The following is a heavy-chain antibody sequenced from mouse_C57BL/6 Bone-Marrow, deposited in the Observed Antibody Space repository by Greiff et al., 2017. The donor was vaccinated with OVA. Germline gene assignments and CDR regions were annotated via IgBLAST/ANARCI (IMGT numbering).Heavy chain of an antibody. Sequence: VQLQQSGPGLVQPSQSLSITCTVSGFSLTSYGVHWVRQPPGKGLEWLGVIWSGGSTDYNAAFIYRLSISKDNSKSQVFFKMNSLQADETAIYYCSWFAYWGQGTLVTVSA. V-gene: IGHV2-4*01. CDR1: GFSLTSYG. CDR2: IWSGGST. CDR3: SWFAY. J-gene: IGHJ3*01.